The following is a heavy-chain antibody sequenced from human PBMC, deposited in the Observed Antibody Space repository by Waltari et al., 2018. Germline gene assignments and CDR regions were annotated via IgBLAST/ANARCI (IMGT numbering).Heavy chain of an antibody. J-gene: IGHJ6*02. Sequence: QVQLVQSGAEVKKPGSSVKVSCKASGGTFSSYAISWVRQAPGQGLEWMGGIIPSFGTANYEQKFQGRVTITADESTSTAYMELGSLRSEDTAVYYCARAIAAMVNYYYYGMDVWGQGTTVTVSS. CDR2: IIPSFGTA. V-gene: IGHV1-69*12. D-gene: IGHD5-18*01. CDR1: GGTFSSYA. CDR3: ARAIAAMVNYYYYGMDV.